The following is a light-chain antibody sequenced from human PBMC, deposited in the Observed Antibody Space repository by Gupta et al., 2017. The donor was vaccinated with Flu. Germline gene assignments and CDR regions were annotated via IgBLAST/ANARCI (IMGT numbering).Light chain of an antibody. CDR2: SNN. V-gene: IGLV1-44*01. J-gene: IGLJ3*02. CDR3: AAWDDSLNGWV. CDR1: STNIGSNT. Sequence: SVLTQSPASSGTPGQRVTSSCSGSSTNIGSNTVNWYQQHPGTAPQLLIYSNNQRPSGVPDRFSGSKSGTSASLAISGLQSEDEADYYCAAWDDSLNGWVFGGGTKLTVL.